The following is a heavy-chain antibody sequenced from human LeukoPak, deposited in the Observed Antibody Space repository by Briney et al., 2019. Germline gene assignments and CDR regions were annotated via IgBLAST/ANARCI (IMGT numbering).Heavy chain of an antibody. CDR3: ASAAWKDKGQYYYDSSGYYYGHDH. Sequence: SETLSLTCAVYGGSFSGYYWSWIRQPPGKGLEWIGEINHSGSTNYNPSLKSRVTISVDTSKNQFSLKLSSVTAADTAVYYCASAAWKDKGQYYYDSSGYYYGHDHWGQGTLVTVSS. D-gene: IGHD3-22*01. CDR1: GGSFSGYY. CDR2: INHSGST. J-gene: IGHJ4*02. V-gene: IGHV4-34*01.